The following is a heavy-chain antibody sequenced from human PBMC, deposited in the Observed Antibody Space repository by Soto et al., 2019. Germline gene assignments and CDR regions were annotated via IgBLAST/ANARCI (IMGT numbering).Heavy chain of an antibody. J-gene: IGHJ4*02. CDR1: GFTFSSYA. CDR3: APSSLEVY. Sequence: GGSLRLSCAASGFTFSSYAMSWVRQAPGKGLEWVSGIRGNGGSTYYADFVKGRFTISRDNSKNTLFLQMNSLRVEDTAIYYCAPSSLEVYWGQGTLVTVS. V-gene: IGHV3-23*01. CDR2: IRGNGGST.